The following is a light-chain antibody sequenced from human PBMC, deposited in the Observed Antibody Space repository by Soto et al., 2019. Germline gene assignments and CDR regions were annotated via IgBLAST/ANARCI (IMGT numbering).Light chain of an antibody. CDR3: QLYNDWRPFT. CDR1: QSVSSS. J-gene: IGKJ3*01. V-gene: IGKV3-15*01. CDR2: GAS. Sequence: EIVMTQSPATLSVSPGERVTLSCRASQSVSSSLAWYQQKPGQAPRLLIYGASTNATGIPARFSGSGSGSDFTLTISGLQSEDCALYDYQLYNDWRPFTFGPVTKVVIK.